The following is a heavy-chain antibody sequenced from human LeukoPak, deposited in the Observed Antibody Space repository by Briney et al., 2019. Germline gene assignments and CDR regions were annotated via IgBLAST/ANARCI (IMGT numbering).Heavy chain of an antibody. D-gene: IGHD5-12*01. V-gene: IGHV2-5*02. CDR1: GFSLSTSGVG. CDR3: AHYSGYDWVDAFDI. Sequence: KESGPTLVKPTQTLTLTCTFSGFSLSTSGVGVGWIRQPPGKALEWLALIYWDDDKRYSPSLKSRLTITKDTSKNQVVLTMTNMDPVDTATYYCAHYSGYDWVDAFDIWGQGTMVTVSS. CDR2: IYWDDDK. J-gene: IGHJ3*02.